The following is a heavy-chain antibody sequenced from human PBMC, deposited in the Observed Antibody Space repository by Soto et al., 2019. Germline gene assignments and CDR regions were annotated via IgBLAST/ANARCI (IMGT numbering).Heavy chain of an antibody. CDR3: ARHWIAGSSIP. CDR1: VDSISSSSQY. D-gene: IGHD2-21*01. V-gene: IGHV4-39*01. Sequence: SETLSLTCSVSVDSISSSSQYWGWIRQPPGKGLEWIGSIRYSGTSYYNPSLKSRVTIFVDTSKNQLSLKLSSVTAADTAVYYCARHWIAGSSIPWGQGTLVTVSS. J-gene: IGHJ5*02. CDR2: IRYSGTS.